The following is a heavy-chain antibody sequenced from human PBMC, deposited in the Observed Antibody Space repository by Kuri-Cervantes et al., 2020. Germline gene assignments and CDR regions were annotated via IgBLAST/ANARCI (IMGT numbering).Heavy chain of an antibody. Sequence: GESLKISCAASGFTFDDYTMHWVRQAPGKGLEWVSLISWDGGSTYYADSVKGRFTISRDNSKNSLYLQMNSPRDEDTAVYYCARDGYYYDSSGHYYYYGMDVWGQGTTVTVSS. D-gene: IGHD3-22*01. CDR2: ISWDGGST. J-gene: IGHJ6*02. V-gene: IGHV3-43*01. CDR3: ARDGYYYDSSGHYYYYGMDV. CDR1: GFTFDDYT.